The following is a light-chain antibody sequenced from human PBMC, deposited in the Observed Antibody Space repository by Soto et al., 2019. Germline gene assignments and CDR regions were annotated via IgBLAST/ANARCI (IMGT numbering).Light chain of an antibody. CDR1: PNIKNY. J-gene: IGKJ5*01. V-gene: IGKV1-39*01. Sequence: DVQMTQSPSSLSASVGDRVTITCRASPNIKNYLSWYQQRPGKAPRVVIFAATLLQSGVPSTFSGSGSGTEFTLTISSLHPDDFATYYCLQSHSTPLTFGQGTRL. CDR3: LQSHSTPLT. CDR2: AAT.